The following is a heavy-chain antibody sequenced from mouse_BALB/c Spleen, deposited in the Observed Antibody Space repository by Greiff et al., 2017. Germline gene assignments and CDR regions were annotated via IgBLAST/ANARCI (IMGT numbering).Heavy chain of an antibody. Sequence: QVQLQQSGPELVKPGASVKMSCKASGYTFTDYVISWVKQRTGQGLEWIGEIYPGSGSTYYNEKFKGKATLTADKSSNTAYMQLSSLTSEDSAVYFCARWGYGYDAHWYFDVWGAGTTVTVSS. J-gene: IGHJ1*01. CDR1: GYTFTDYV. V-gene: IGHV1-77*01. CDR3: ARWGYGYDAHWYFDV. CDR2: IYPGSGST. D-gene: IGHD2-2*01.